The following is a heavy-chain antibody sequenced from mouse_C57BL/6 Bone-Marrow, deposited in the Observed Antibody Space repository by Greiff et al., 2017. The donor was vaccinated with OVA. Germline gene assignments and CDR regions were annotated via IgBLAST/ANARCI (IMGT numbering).Heavy chain of an antibody. Sequence: VQLQQPGAELVMPGASVTLSCKASGYTFTSYWMHWVKQRPGHGLEWIGEIDPADSDTNYNQKFKGKSTLTVDKSSSTAYMQLRILTSEDSAVYYCATPRSRRRWFAYWGKGTLVTVSA. J-gene: IGHJ3*01. CDR1: GYTFTSYW. CDR3: ATPRSRRRWFAY. V-gene: IGHV1-69*01. CDR2: IDPADSDT. D-gene: IGHD1-1*01.